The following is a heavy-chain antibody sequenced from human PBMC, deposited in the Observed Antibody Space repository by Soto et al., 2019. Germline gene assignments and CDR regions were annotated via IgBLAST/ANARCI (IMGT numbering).Heavy chain of an antibody. D-gene: IGHD6-6*01. J-gene: IGHJ4*02. Sequence: SETLSLTCAVYGGSFSGYYWSWIRHPPGKGLERIGKINHSGSTNYNPSLKSRVTISVDTSKNQFCLKLSSVTAADTAVYYCARGTRSSSRMKYFDYWGQGTLVTVSS. V-gene: IGHV4-34*01. CDR2: INHSGST. CDR3: ARGTRSSSRMKYFDY. CDR1: GGSFSGYY.